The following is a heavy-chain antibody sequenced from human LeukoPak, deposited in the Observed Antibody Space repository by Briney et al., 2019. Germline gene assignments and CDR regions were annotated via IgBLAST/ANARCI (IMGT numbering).Heavy chain of an antibody. CDR2: INWNGGST. V-gene: IGHV3-20*03. CDR3: ARTSLGTSQYYYYMDV. CDR1: GFTFDDYG. J-gene: IGHJ6*03. D-gene: IGHD2-2*01. Sequence: GSLRLSFAASGFTFDDYGMSWGRHAPGKGQGWVSGINWNGGSTGYADSVKGRFTISRDNAKNSLYLQMNSLRAEDTALYYCARTSLGTSQYYYYMDVWGKGTTVTVSS.